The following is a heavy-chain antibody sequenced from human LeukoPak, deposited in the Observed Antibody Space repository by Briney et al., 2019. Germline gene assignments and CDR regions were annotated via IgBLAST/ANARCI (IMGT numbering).Heavy chain of an antibody. CDR1: GFTFSSYA. Sequence: GGSLRLACAASGFTFSSYAMSWVSQAPGKGLEGVTAISGSGGSTYYADSVRGRFTISRDNSKNTLYLQMKSLRAEDTAVYYCAKDGTSYYYYYYGMDVWGQGTTVTVSS. J-gene: IGHJ6*02. CDR2: ISGSGGST. D-gene: IGHD1-26*01. V-gene: IGHV3-23*01. CDR3: AKDGTSYYYYYYGMDV.